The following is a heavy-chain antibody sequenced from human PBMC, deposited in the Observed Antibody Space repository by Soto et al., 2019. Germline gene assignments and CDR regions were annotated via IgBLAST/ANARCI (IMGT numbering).Heavy chain of an antibody. J-gene: IGHJ4*02. V-gene: IGHV3-23*01. CDR2: ISGSGGST. CDR3: AKDIVGMVYAIREYYFDY. CDR1: GFTFSSYA. D-gene: IGHD2-8*01. Sequence: GGSLRLSCAASGFTFSSYAMSWVRQAPGKGLEWVSAISGSGGSTYYADSVKGRFTISRDNSKNTLYLQMNSLRAEDTAVYYCAKDIVGMVYAIREYYFDYWGQGTLVTVSS.